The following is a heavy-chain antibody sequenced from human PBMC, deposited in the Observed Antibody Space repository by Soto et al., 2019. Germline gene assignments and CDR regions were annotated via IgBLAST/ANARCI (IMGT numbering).Heavy chain of an antibody. V-gene: IGHV4-30-2*01. Sequence: SETLSLTCALSGGSISSGGYSWSWIRQPPGKGLEWIGYIYHSGSTYYNPSLKSRVTISVDRSKNQFSLKLSSVTAADTAVYYCARVSMTKVVGWFDPWGQGTLVTVSS. CDR1: GGSISSGGYS. J-gene: IGHJ5*02. CDR3: ARVSMTKVVGWFDP. CDR2: IYHSGST. D-gene: IGHD4-17*01.